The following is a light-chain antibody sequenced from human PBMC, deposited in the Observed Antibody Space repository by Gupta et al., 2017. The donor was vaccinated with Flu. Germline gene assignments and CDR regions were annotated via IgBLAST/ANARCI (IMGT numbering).Light chain of an antibody. CDR1: SRHKSYA. CDR3: QTWGTGIPKV. Sequence: LTPPPSASASLGASVKLTCTLSSRHKSYAIAWHQQQPGRGPRFLLRLNGDGSQTKGDGIPDRFSGSASGADRFLTIFSRQAEDEAVYYCQTWGTGIPKVFGGRTKLTVL. CDR2: LNGDGSQ. V-gene: IGLV4-69*01. J-gene: IGLJ3*02.